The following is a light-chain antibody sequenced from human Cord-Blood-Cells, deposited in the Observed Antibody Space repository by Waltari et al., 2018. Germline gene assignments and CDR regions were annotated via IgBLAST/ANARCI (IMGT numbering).Light chain of an antibody. CDR2: GAS. V-gene: IGKV3-20*01. CDR3: QQYGSSPQT. CDR1: QSVSSSY. J-gene: IGKJ2*01. Sequence: IVLTQSPGTLSLSPGERATLSCRASQSVSSSYLAWYQQKPGQAPRPLIYGASSRATGIPDRFSGSGSGTDFTLTISRLEPEDFAVYYCQQYGSSPQTFGQGTKLEIK.